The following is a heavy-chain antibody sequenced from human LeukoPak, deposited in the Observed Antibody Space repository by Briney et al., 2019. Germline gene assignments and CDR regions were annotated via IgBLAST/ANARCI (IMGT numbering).Heavy chain of an antibody. D-gene: IGHD3-10*01. CDR2: IYGGDST. CDR3: ARGGQFNYYGSGSSFDI. Sequence: GGSLRLSCSASGFTVNNNYMSWVRQAPGKGLEWISVIYGGDSTYYADSVKGRFTISRDNSKNTLYLQMNSLRAEDTAVYYCARGGQFNYYGSGSSFDIWGQGTMVTVSS. V-gene: IGHV3-66*01. CDR1: GFTVNNNY. J-gene: IGHJ3*02.